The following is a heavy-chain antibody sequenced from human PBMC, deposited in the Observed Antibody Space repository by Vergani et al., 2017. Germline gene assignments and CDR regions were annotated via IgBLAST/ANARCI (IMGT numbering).Heavy chain of an antibody. CDR2: IWYDGSNK. J-gene: IGHJ4*02. V-gene: IGHV3-33*08. CDR1: GFTFSSYG. CDR3: ARDLIPYGDYVPGTMIVATGESGFDY. D-gene: IGHD3-22*01. Sequence: QVQLVESGGGVVQPGRSLRLSCAASGFTFSSYGMHWVRQAPGKGLEWVAVIWYDGSNKYYADSVKGRFTISRDNSKNTLYLQMNSLRAEDTAVYYCARDLIPYGDYVPGTMIVATGESGFDYWGQGTLVTVSS.